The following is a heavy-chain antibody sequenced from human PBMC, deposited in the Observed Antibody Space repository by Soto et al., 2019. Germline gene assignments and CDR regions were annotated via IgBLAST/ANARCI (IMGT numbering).Heavy chain of an antibody. Sequence: EVQLVESGGGLVQPGRSLRLSCAASGFTFDDYAMHWVRQAPGKGLEWVSGISWNSGSIGYADSVKGRFTISRDNAKNSLYLQMNSLRAEDTALYYCAKDPYDFWSGYYTTYFDYWGQGTLLTVSS. V-gene: IGHV3-9*01. CDR2: ISWNSGSI. CDR3: AKDPYDFWSGYYTTYFDY. CDR1: GFTFDDYA. J-gene: IGHJ4*02. D-gene: IGHD3-3*01.